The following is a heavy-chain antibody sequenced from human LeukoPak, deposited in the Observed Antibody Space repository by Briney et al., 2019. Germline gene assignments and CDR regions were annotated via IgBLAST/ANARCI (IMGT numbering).Heavy chain of an antibody. CDR1: GFTFSDYY. V-gene: IGHV3-11*01. CDR3: ARDAGVSTAIPLYYFGY. J-gene: IGHJ4*02. CDR2: ISSSGSTI. Sequence: PGGSLRLSCAASGFTFSDYYMSWIRQAPGKGLXXXXYISSSGSTIYYADSVKGRFTISRDNAKNSLYLQMNSLRAEDTAVYYCARDAGVSTAIPLYYFGYWGQGTLVTVSS. D-gene: IGHD2-21*02.